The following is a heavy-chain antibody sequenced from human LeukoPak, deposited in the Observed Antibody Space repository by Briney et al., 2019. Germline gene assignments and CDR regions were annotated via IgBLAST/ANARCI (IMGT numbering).Heavy chain of an antibody. V-gene: IGHV1-69*05. D-gene: IGHD6-6*01. CDR1: GGTFSSYA. J-gene: IGHJ6*03. CDR2: IIPIFGTA. CDR3: ARGAVSSSEYYYMDV. Sequence: ASVKVSCKASGGTFSSYAISWVRQAPGQGLEWIGGIIPIFGTANYAQKFQGRVTITTDESTNTAYMELSSLRPEDTAVYYCARGAVSSSEYYYMDVWGKGTTVTVSS.